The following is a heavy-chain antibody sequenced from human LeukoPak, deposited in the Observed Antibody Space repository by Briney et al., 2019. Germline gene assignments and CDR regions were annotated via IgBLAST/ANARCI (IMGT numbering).Heavy chain of an antibody. CDR3: AKGSGINHYHWIDP. D-gene: IGHD1-14*01. V-gene: IGHV3-23*01. Sequence: GGSLRLSCAASEFTFSNYAMNWVRQAPGKGLEWVSGISGGGGSTYHADSVKGRFIISRDNSKNTLYLQMDSLRAEDTALYYCAKGSGINHYHWIDPWGQGTLVTVSS. CDR1: EFTFSNYA. J-gene: IGHJ5*02. CDR2: ISGGGGST.